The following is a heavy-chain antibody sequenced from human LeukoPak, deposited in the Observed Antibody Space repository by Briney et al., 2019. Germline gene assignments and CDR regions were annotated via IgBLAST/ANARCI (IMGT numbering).Heavy chain of an antibody. CDR1: GFTFSSYE. Sequence: GGSLRLSCSASGFTFSSYEINWVRQAAGKGLEWVSYISGGGSTLYYADSVKGRFTISRDNAKNSLYLQMNSLRAEDTAVYYCARDSGYSGYDYTPIDYWGQGTLVTVSS. V-gene: IGHV3-48*03. CDR3: ARDSGYSGYDYTPIDY. CDR2: ISGGGSTL. D-gene: IGHD5-12*01. J-gene: IGHJ4*02.